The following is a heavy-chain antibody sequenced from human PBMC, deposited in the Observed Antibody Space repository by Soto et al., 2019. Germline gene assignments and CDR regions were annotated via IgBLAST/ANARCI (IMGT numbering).Heavy chain of an antibody. Sequence: PSQTLSLTCAISGDSVSSNSAAWNWIRQSPSRGLEWLGRTYYRSKWYNDYAVSVKSRITINPDTSKNQFSLQLNSVTPEDTAVYYCARFHIAAPGTHATIDYWGQGTLVTVSS. V-gene: IGHV6-1*01. CDR3: ARFHIAAPGTHATIDY. CDR1: GDSVSSNSAA. J-gene: IGHJ4*02. CDR2: TYYRSKWYN. D-gene: IGHD6-13*01.